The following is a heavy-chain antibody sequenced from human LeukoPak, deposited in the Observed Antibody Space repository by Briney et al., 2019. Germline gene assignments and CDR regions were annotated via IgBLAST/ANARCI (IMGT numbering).Heavy chain of an antibody. Sequence: PGGSLRLSCAASGFTVSSTYMSWVRQAPGKGLEWVSVIYRGGNTYCADSVQGRFTISRDNSKNTLYLQMNSLRAEDTAVYFCARGFGDWGGIDYWGQGTLVTVSS. D-gene: IGHD2-21*02. J-gene: IGHJ4*02. CDR1: GFTVSSTY. V-gene: IGHV3-66*02. CDR3: ARGFGDWGGIDY. CDR2: IYRGGNT.